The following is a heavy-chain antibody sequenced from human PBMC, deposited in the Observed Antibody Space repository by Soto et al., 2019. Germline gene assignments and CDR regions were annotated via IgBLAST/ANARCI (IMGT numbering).Heavy chain of an antibody. Sequence: SETLSLTCAVYGGSFSGYYWSWIRQPPGKGLEWIGYIYYSGSTSYNPSLKSRVTISVDTSKNQFSLKLSSVTAADTAVYYCARDRRYCSSTSCYVYFDYWGQGTLVTVSS. CDR2: IYYSGST. CDR3: ARDRRYCSSTSCYVYFDY. CDR1: GGSFSGYY. J-gene: IGHJ4*02. V-gene: IGHV4-59*12. D-gene: IGHD2-2*01.